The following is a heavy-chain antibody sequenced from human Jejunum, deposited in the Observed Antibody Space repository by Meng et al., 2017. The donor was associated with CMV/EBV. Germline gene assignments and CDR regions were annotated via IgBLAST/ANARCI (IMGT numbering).Heavy chain of an antibody. CDR2: IFGGGSST. J-gene: IGHJ6*02. Sequence: LSCEGSGFTFSSYAMSWARQTTGKGPEWVSFIFGGGSSTYYADSVKGRFTISKDDSKNTLYLQMNSLRVEDTAIYYCTRESGYLTWGQGTTVTVSS. CDR1: GFTFSSYA. D-gene: IGHD5-12*01. V-gene: IGHV3-23*03. CDR3: TRESGYLT.